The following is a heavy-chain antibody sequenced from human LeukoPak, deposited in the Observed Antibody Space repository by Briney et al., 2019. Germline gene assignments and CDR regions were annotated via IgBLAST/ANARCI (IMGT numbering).Heavy chain of an antibody. Sequence: GGSLRLSCAASGFTFSSYAMSWVRQAPGKGLEWVSAISGSGGSTYYTDSVKGRFTISRDNSKNTLYLQMNSLRAEDTAVYYCAKVLWLVRYYFDYWGQGTLVTVSS. CDR3: AKVLWLVRYYFDY. D-gene: IGHD6-19*01. J-gene: IGHJ4*02. CDR1: GFTFSSYA. V-gene: IGHV3-23*01. CDR2: ISGSGGST.